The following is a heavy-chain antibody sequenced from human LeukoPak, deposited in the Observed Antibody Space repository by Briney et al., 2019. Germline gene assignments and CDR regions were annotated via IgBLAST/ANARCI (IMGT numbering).Heavy chain of an antibody. Sequence: SETLSLTCTVSGGSIGTSYWAWIRQPPGKGLEWIGYIYYSGGTNYNPSLKSRVTISVDTSKNQFSLKLSSVTAADTAVYYCARVLNYYDSSGYYLNWYFDLWGRGTLVTVSS. CDR2: IYYSGGT. CDR3: ARVLNYYDSSGYYLNWYFDL. CDR1: GGSIGTSY. J-gene: IGHJ2*01. V-gene: IGHV4-59*01. D-gene: IGHD3-22*01.